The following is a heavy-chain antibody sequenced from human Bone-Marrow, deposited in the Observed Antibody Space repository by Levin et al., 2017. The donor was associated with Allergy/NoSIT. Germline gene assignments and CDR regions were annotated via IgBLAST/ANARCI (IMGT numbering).Heavy chain of an antibody. J-gene: IGHJ4*02. CDR1: GFTFSSYS. V-gene: IGHV3-21*01. CDR2: ISSSSSYI. Sequence: GGSLRLSCAASGFTFSSYSMNWVRQAPGKGLEWVSSISSSSSYIYYADSVKGRFTISRDNAKNSLYLQMNSLRAEDTAVYYCARENTTGTTFIDYWGQGTLVTVSS. CDR3: ARENTTGTTFIDY. D-gene: IGHD1-1*01.